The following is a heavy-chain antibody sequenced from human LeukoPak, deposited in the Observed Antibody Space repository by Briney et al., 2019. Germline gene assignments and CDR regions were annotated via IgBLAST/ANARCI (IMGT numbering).Heavy chain of an antibody. J-gene: IGHJ3*02. CDR2: IRSSISYT. Sequence: GGSLRLSCAPAGFSFSDYYMSWIRQAQENGLEWVSYIRSSISYTNYAVCVKGRFTISRENAKNSLYLQMQSVRAEDTAVYYCAREGNYAFDIWGQGTMVTVSS. CDR1: GFSFSDYY. V-gene: IGHV3-11*06. D-gene: IGHD1-7*01. CDR3: AREGNYAFDI.